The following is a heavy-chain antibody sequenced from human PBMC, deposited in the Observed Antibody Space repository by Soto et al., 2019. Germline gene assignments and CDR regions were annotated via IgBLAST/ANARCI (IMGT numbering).Heavy chain of an antibody. Sequence: SETLSLTCTVSGGSINSGGYYWSWIRQHPGKGLEWIGYIYYSGSTYYNPSLKSRVTMSVDTSKNQFSLKLSSVTAADAAVYYCARHPTFSGWEYYFDYWGQGTPVTVSS. J-gene: IGHJ4*02. CDR1: GGSINSGGYY. V-gene: IGHV4-39*01. CDR2: IYYSGST. CDR3: ARHPTFSGWEYYFDY. D-gene: IGHD6-19*01.